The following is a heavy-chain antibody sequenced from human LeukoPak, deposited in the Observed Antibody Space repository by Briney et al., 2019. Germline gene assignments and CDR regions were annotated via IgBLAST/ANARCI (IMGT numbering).Heavy chain of an antibody. V-gene: IGHV1-8*01. CDR1: GYTFTSYD. CDR2: MNPNSGNT. CDR3: ARGVEPLAANTLAY. D-gene: IGHD1-14*01. Sequence: ASVKVSCKASGYTFTSYDINWVRQATGQGLEWMGWMNPNSGNTGYAQKFQGRVTMTRNTSISTAYMELSSLRSEDTAVYYCARGVEPLAANTLAYWGQGTLVTVSS. J-gene: IGHJ4*02.